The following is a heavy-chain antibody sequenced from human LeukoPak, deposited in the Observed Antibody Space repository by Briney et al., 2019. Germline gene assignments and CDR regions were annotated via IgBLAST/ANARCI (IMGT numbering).Heavy chain of an antibody. CDR2: ISRNSRYI. J-gene: IGHJ4*02. CDR3: ARVAEAAAFDS. CDR1: GFTFSSYS. D-gene: IGHD6-13*01. Sequence: GSLXLSCAASGFTFSSYSMNWVRQAPGKGVEWVSSISRNSRYIYYADSMRGRFTISRDKAKNSLYVQMNSLKPEDTAVYCCARVAEAAAFDSWGQGTLVTVSS. V-gene: IGHV3-21*06.